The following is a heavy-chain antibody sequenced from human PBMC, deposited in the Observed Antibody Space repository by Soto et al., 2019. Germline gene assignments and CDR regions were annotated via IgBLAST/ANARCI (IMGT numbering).Heavy chain of an antibody. D-gene: IGHD3-10*01. CDR3: VKDHGTAMVRGVLAS. CDR1: GFTSSSFA. CDR2: ISDTGGYT. J-gene: IGHJ4*02. V-gene: IGHV3-64D*06. Sequence: EVQLEESGGNLVQPGGSLRLSCSASGFTSSSFAMHWVRQAPGKGLEYISSISDTGGYTPYADSVKGRFTISRDNSKNTLYLQMSSLRPDDTAVYYCVKDHGTAMVRGVLASWGQGALVTVSS.